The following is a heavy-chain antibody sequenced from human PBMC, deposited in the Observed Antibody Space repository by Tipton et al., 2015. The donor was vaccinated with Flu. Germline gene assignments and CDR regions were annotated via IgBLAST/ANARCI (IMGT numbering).Heavy chain of an antibody. CDR3: ARDHPPSITVFGEITDYFGMDV. CDR2: IYMGGRT. V-gene: IGHV4-4*07. D-gene: IGHD3-3*01. Sequence: TLSLTCSVSGGSINSYYWSRIRQPAGKGLEWIGRIYMGGRTNYNPSLKSRVTMSLDLFKNQISLRLSSVTAADTAVYYCARDHPPSITVFGEITDYFGMDVWGQGTTVTVSS. CDR1: GGSINSYY. J-gene: IGHJ6*02.